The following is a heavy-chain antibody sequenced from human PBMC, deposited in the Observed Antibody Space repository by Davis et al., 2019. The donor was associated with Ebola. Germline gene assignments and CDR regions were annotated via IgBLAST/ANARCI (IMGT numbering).Heavy chain of an antibody. V-gene: IGHV4-39*01. J-gene: IGHJ4*02. Sequence: SETLSLTCTVSGGSISSGGYYWSWIRQHPGKGLEWIGYIYYSGSTYYNPSLKSRVTISVDTSKNQFSLKLSSVTAADTAVYYCARGYSSSWPYYWGQGTLVTVSS. D-gene: IGHD6-13*01. CDR1: GGSISSGGYY. CDR3: ARGYSSSWPYY. CDR2: IYYSGST.